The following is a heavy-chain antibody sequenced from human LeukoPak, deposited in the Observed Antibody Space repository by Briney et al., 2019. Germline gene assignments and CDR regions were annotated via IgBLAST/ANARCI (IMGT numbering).Heavy chain of an antibody. CDR3: ARGLVIRQDDAFDI. J-gene: IGHJ3*02. Sequence: SETLSLTCTVSGSSVSSYYWSWTRQAPGKGLEWIGYIFYRGTTDYSPSLSRRVTLSVDTSKNQFSLQLSSLTAADTAVYYCARGLVIRQDDAFDIWGHGTMVTVSS. V-gene: IGHV4-59*02. CDR1: GSSVSSYY. CDR2: IFYRGTT. D-gene: IGHD3-9*01.